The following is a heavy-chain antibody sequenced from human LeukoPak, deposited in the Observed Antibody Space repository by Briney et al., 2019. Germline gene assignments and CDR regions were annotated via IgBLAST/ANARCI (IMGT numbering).Heavy chain of an antibody. CDR3: GKNRYSGSLSPFDI. D-gene: IGHD1-26*01. Sequence: ASVKVSCKASGYTFPSYFMHWVRQAPGQGLEWMGIINPTGGSTTYAQKFQGRVTITADESTSTAYMELSSLRAEDTAVYYCGKNRYSGSLSPFDIWGQGTMVTVSS. CDR2: INPTGGST. V-gene: IGHV1-46*01. J-gene: IGHJ3*02. CDR1: GYTFPSYF.